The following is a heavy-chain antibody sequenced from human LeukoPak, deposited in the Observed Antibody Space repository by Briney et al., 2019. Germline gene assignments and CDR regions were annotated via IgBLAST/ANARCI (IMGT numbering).Heavy chain of an antibody. V-gene: IGHV1-69*13. J-gene: IGHJ6*02. Sequence: ASVKVSCKASGGTFSSFSISWVRQAPGQGLEWMGGIIPILGTANYAQKFQGRVTITADESTSTAYMELSSLRSEDTAVYYCARDRPRFWSGYYTGRYYYYGMDVWGQGTTVTVSS. CDR2: IIPILGTA. CDR3: ARDRPRFWSGYYTGRYYYYGMDV. CDR1: GGTFSSFS. D-gene: IGHD3-3*01.